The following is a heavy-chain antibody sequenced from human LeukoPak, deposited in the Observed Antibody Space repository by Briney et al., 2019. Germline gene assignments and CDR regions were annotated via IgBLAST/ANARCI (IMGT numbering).Heavy chain of an antibody. CDR1: GFTFDDYA. CDR3: AKDRIAAAGRGGGCLDY. J-gene: IGHJ4*02. CDR2: ISWDGGST. Sequence: PGGSLRLSCAASGFTFDDYAMHWVRQAPGKGLEWVSLISWDGGSTYYADSVKGRFTISRDNSKNSLYLQMNSLRAEDTALYYCAKDRIAAAGRGGGCLDYWGQGTLVTVSS. V-gene: IGHV3-43D*03. D-gene: IGHD6-13*01.